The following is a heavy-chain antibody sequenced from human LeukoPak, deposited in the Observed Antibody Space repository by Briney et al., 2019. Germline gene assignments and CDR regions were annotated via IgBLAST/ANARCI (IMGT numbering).Heavy chain of an antibody. D-gene: IGHD3-22*01. Sequence: GGSLRLSCTASGFTFGDYAMSWFRQAPGKGLEWVGFIRSKAYGGTTEYAASVKGRFTISRDDSKSIAYLQMNSLKTEDTAVYYCTRDFRWYDSSGYYYYFDYWGQGTLVTVSS. CDR2: IRSKAYGGTT. CDR1: GFTFGDYA. V-gene: IGHV3-49*03. CDR3: TRDFRWYDSSGYYYYFDY. J-gene: IGHJ4*02.